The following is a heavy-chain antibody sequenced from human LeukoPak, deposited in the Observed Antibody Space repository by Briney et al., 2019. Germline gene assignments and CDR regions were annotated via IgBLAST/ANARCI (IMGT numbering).Heavy chain of an antibody. CDR2: IYSGGST. J-gene: IGHJ4*02. V-gene: IGHV3-66*01. CDR3: AREMWDSYGYVDY. D-gene: IGHD5-18*01. CDR1: GFTVSSDY. Sequence: GGSLRLSCAASGFTVSSDYLAWVRQAPGPGLEWISVIYSGGSTYYADSVKGRFTISRDNSKNTLYLQMNSLRAEDTAVYYCAREMWDSYGYVDYWGQGTLVTVSS.